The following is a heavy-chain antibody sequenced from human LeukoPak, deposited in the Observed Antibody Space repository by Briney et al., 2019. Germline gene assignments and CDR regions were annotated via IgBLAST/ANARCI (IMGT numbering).Heavy chain of an antibody. D-gene: IGHD2-2*01. J-gene: IGHJ4*02. CDR3: ASGTTDIVVVPATLRNYYFDY. CDR1: GYTFTGYY. CDR2: ISAYNGNT. Sequence: ASVKVSCKASGYTFTGYYIHWVRQAPGQGLEWMGWISAYNGNTNYAQKLQGRVTMTTDTSTSTAYMELSSLRSEDTAVYYCASGTTDIVVVPATLRNYYFDYWGQGTLVTVSS. V-gene: IGHV1-18*04.